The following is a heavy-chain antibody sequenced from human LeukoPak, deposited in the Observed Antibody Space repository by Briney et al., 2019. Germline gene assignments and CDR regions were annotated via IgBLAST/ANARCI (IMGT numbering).Heavy chain of an antibody. D-gene: IGHD2-15*01. CDR2: INQDEI. CDR3: AREYCSGGSCHPDV. CDR1: GVTFSSSW. V-gene: IGHV3-7*03. J-gene: IGHJ6*04. Sequence: GGSLRLSCVASGVTFSSSWMTWGRQGPGQGLQWVASINQDEIHYVDAVKGRFTISTDNAKNSLYLQMTSLRAEDTAVYYCAREYCSGGSCHPDVWGKGTTVTISS.